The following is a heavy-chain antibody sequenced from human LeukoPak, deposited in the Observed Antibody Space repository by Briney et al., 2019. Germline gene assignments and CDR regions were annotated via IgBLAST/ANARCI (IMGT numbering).Heavy chain of an antibody. Sequence: ASVKVSCKVSGYTLTELSMHWVRQAPGKGLEWMGGFDPEDGETIYAQTFQGRVTMTEDTSTDTAYMELGSLRSEDTAVYYCATAGVVAAPYHYYYYYMDVWGKGTTVTVSS. J-gene: IGHJ6*03. CDR3: ATAGVVAAPYHYYYYYMDV. V-gene: IGHV1-24*01. CDR2: FDPEDGET. CDR1: GYTLTELS. D-gene: IGHD2-15*01.